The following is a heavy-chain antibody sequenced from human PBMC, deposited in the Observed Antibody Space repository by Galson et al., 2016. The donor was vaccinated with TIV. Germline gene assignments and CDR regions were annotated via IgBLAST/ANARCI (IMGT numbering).Heavy chain of an antibody. D-gene: IGHD3-22*01. J-gene: IGHJ6*02. CDR3: TKVPSSGFSYYYGLDV. V-gene: IGHV3-30*18. CDR1: GFTFNSYG. Sequence: SLRLSCAGSGFTFNSYGMYWVRQAPGKGLEWVAFISYDGSDKYYADSVEGRFTISRDKAKNTLFLQMNSLRAEDTAVYYCTKVPSSGFSYYYGLDVWGQGTTVTVSS. CDR2: ISYDGSDK.